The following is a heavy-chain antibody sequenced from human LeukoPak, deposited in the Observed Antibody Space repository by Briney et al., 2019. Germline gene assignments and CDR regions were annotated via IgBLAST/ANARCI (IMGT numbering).Heavy chain of an antibody. D-gene: IGHD3-22*01. J-gene: IGHJ4*02. Sequence: SETLSLTCAVYGGSFSGYYWSWIRQPPGKGLEWIGEINHSGSTNYNPSLKSRVTISVDTSKNQFSLKLSSVIAADTAVYYCASSRRRYYDSSGYYPYWGQGTLVTVSS. CDR2: INHSGST. V-gene: IGHV4-34*01. CDR1: GGSFSGYY. CDR3: ASSRRRYYDSSGYYPY.